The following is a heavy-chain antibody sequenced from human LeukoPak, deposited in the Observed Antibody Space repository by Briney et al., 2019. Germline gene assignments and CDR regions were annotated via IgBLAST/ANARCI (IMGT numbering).Heavy chain of an antibody. V-gene: IGHV3-11*04. J-gene: IGHJ4*02. Sequence: GGSLRLSCAASGLTFSDYYMSWIRQAPGKGLEWVSYISSSGSTIYYADSVKGRFTISRDNAKNSLYLQMNSLRAEDTAVYYCARDPSGGSSWGAYYYDSSGYYLMLDYWGQGTLVTVSS. CDR1: GLTFSDYY. CDR2: ISSSGSTI. CDR3: ARDPSGGSSWGAYYYDSSGYYLMLDY. D-gene: IGHD3-22*01.